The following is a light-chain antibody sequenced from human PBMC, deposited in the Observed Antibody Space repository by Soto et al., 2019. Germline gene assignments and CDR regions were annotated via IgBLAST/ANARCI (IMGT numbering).Light chain of an antibody. J-gene: IGLJ2*01. CDR3: SSYTSSGTYVV. V-gene: IGLV2-14*01. Sequence: QSALTQPASVSGSPGQSITISCTGTSSDVGGYNYVSWYQQHPGKAPKLMIYEVSNRPSGVSNRFSGSKSGNTASLTISGLQAEDDADYSCSSYTSSGTYVVFGGGTKLTVL. CDR2: EVS. CDR1: SSDVGGYNY.